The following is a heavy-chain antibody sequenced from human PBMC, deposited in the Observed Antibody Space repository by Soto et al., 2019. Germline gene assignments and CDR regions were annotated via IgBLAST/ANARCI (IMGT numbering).Heavy chain of an antibody. V-gene: IGHV4-59*01. D-gene: IGHD3-22*01. J-gene: IGHJ3*02. CDR3: ASVGYYDSSGYYPYGDFDI. Sequence: SVTRSSTCTVSGGSIRSYYCTWILQPPWKGVEWIGYIYYSVITNYNPSLKSRVTISVDTSKNQFSLKLSSVTAAYTAVYYCASVGYYDSSGYYPYGDFDIWGQGTMVPVSS. CDR1: GGSIRSYY. CDR2: IYYSVIT.